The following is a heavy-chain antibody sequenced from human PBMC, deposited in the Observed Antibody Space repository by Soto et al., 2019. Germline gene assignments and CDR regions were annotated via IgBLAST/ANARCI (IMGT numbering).Heavy chain of an antibody. J-gene: IGHJ6*02. CDR3: ATYCSSSSCYPYYYYAMDV. D-gene: IGHD2-2*01. CDR1: GFTFNTYS. Sequence: EVQLVESGGGLVKPGGSLRLSCAASGFTFNTYSMSWARQAPGKGLEWVSSISSSSSYIYYADSVKGRFTICGDNAKNSLSLQMNSLRAEDTAVYYCATYCSSSSCYPYYYYAMDVWGQGTTVTVSS. CDR2: ISSSSSYI. V-gene: IGHV3-21*01.